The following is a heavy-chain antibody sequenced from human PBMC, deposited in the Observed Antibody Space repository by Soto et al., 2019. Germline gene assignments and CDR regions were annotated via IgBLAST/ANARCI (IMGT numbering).Heavy chain of an antibody. CDR1: GYTFTSYG. CDR2: ISAYNGNT. Sequence: ASVKVSCKASGYTFTSYGISWVRQAPGQGLEWMGWISAYNGNTNYAQKLQGRVTMTTDTSTSTAYMELRSLRSDDTAVYYCARRGRYNWNYVSYYYYMDVWGKGTTVTVSS. CDR3: ARRGRYNWNYVSYYYYMDV. D-gene: IGHD1-7*01. J-gene: IGHJ6*03. V-gene: IGHV1-18*01.